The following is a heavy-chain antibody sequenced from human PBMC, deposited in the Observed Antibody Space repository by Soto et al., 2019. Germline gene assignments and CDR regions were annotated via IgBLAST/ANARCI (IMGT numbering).Heavy chain of an antibody. V-gene: IGHV1-2*04. J-gene: IGHJ6*02. CDR2: INPNSGGT. D-gene: IGHD5-18*01. Sequence: QVPLVQSGAEVKKPGASVKVSCKASGYTFTGYYMHWVRQAPGQGLEWMGWINPNSGGTNYAQKLQGWVTMTRDTSISTVYIELSRLRSDDTAVYYCAREVDTAMGGYYYGMDVWGQGTTVTVAS. CDR3: AREVDTAMGGYYYGMDV. CDR1: GYTFTGYY.